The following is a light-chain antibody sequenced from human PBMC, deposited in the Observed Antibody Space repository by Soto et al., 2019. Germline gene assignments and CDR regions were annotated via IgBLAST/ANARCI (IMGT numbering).Light chain of an antibody. CDR3: KSYAGSNTYV. J-gene: IGLJ1*01. V-gene: IGLV2-8*01. CDR2: EVV. CDR1: KNDSGVYDF. Sequence: QSALTQPPSASGSPGQSVTISCTGTKNDSGVYDFVSWYQHHPGKAPRLIIYEVVQRPSGVPDRFSGSKSGNTASLTVSGLQAADEGDYFCKSYAGSNTYVFGSGTKVTVL.